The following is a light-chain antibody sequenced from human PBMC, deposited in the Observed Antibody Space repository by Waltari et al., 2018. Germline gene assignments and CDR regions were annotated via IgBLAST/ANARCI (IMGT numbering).Light chain of an antibody. V-gene: IGKV1-5*03. Sequence: DIQMTQSPSTLSASVGDIVTITCRASQSIATWLAWYQQKPGKAPKVLISKAATLESGVPSRCSGSRSGTEFTLTISSLQPDDFATYYCQHYYGVSWTFGQGTTVEIK. J-gene: IGKJ1*01. CDR3: QHYYGVSWT. CDR1: QSIATW. CDR2: KAA.